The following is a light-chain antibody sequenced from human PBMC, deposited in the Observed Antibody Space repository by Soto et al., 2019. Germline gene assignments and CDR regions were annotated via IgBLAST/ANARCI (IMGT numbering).Light chain of an antibody. CDR3: QQYGSSPIT. J-gene: IGKJ5*01. CDR1: QSVSSSN. V-gene: IGKV3-20*01. CDR2: GAS. Sequence: IVFSQSPGTLSLSPGERDTLSCRASQSVSSSNFAWYQQKPAQAPRLLIYGASRRDPGIPERFSGSGSGTDFTLNITRLEPEDFAVYYCQQYGSSPITFGQGTRLEI.